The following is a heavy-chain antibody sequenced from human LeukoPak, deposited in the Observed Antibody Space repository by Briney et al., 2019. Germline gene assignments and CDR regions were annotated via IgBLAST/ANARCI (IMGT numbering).Heavy chain of an antibody. J-gene: IGHJ4*02. V-gene: IGHV3-48*01. CDR3: TRDLEY. CDR1: GYTFSDYT. CDR2: ISSGGSVM. Sequence: GGSLRLSCGASGYTFSDYTMNWVRQAPGKGPEWISYISSGGSVMHYADSVKGRFTISRDNVENSLYLQMNSLRAEDTAVYYCTRDLEYWGQGVLVTVSS.